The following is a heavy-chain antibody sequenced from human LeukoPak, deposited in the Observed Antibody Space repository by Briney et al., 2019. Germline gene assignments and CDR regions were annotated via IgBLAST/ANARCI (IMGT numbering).Heavy chain of an antibody. CDR3: ARVVGITIFGVVYYFDY. D-gene: IGHD3-3*01. CDR2: IIPIFGTA. CDR1: GGTFSSYA. Sequence: ASVKVSCKASGGTFSSYAISWVRQAPGQGLEWMGGIIPIFGTANYAQKLQGRVTMTTDTSTSTAYMGLRSLRSDDTAVYYCARVVGITIFGVVYYFDYWGQGTLVTVSS. V-gene: IGHV1-69*05. J-gene: IGHJ4*02.